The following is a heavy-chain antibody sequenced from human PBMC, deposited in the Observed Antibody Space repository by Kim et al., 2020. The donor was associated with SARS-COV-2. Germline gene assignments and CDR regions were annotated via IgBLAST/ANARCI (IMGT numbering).Heavy chain of an antibody. CDR2: ISGDGGTT. Sequence: GGSLRLSCEASGFTFDDFAMHWVRQAPGKGLEWVSLISGDGGTTYYADSVKGRFTISRDNSNNSLFLQMSSLRAEDTAVYYCAKGVRFSTSYYYDSTGYVRRVGHWGKGTRVTVSS. CDR3: AKGVRFSTSYYYDSTGYVRRVGH. CDR1: GFTFDDFA. D-gene: IGHD3-22*01. V-gene: IGHV3-43*02. J-gene: IGHJ4*02.